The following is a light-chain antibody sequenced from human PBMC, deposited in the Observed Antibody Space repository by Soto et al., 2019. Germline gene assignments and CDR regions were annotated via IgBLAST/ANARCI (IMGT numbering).Light chain of an antibody. CDR1: QSISNW. Sequence: DIQMTQSPSTLSASVGDRVPITCGASQSISNWLAWYQQKPGKAPKLLIYDASSLETGVPSRFSGSGSGTEFTLTISSLQPDDFATYYCQHYNSYSEAFGQGTKVDIK. CDR3: QHYNSYSEA. V-gene: IGKV1-5*01. CDR2: DAS. J-gene: IGKJ1*01.